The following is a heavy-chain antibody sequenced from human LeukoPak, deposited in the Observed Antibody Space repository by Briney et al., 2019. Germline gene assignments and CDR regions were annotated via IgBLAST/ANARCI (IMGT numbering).Heavy chain of an antibody. V-gene: IGHV4-59*01. J-gene: IGHJ4*02. Sequence: SETLSLTCTVSGGSISSYYWSWIRQPPGKGLEWIGYIYYSGSTNYNPSLKSRVTISVDTSKNQFSLKLGSVTAADTAVYYCARDQYSYDYWGQGTLVTVSS. D-gene: IGHD5-18*01. CDR3: ARDQYSYDY. CDR2: IYYSGST. CDR1: GGSISSYY.